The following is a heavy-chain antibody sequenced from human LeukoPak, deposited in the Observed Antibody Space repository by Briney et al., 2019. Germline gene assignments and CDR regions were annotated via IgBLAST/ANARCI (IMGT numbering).Heavy chain of an antibody. CDR3: ARVGDYYDSSGYYGLHDY. V-gene: IGHV4-34*01. J-gene: IGHJ4*02. D-gene: IGHD3-22*01. CDR2: INHSGST. Sequence: SETLSLTCAVYGGSFSGYYWSWIRQPPGKGLEWIGEINHSGSTNYNPSLKSRVTISVDTPKNQFSLKLSSVTAADTAVYYCARVGDYYDSSGYYGLHDYWGQGTLVTVSS. CDR1: GGSFSGYY.